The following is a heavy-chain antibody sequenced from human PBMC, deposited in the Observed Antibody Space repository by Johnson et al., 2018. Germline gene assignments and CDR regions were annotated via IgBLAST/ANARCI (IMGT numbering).Heavy chain of an antibody. CDR2: ISGSGGST. CDR1: GFTFSSYA. CDR3: AKDREDYGDYGAGGNAEDCQH. D-gene: IGHD4-17*01. J-gene: IGHJ1*01. V-gene: IGHV3-23*04. Sequence: VQLVESGGGLVQPGGSLRLSCAASGFTFSSYAMSWVRQAPGKGLEWVSAISGSGGSTYYADSVKGRFTISRDNTKNMLYLQMNSLRAEDTAVYYCAKDREDYGDYGAGGNAEDCQHLGQGTLVTVSS.